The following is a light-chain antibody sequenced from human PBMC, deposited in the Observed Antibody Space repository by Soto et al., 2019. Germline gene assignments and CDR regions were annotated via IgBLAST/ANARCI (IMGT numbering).Light chain of an antibody. CDR1: QSISSW. CDR2: KAS. Sequence: IQMTQSPSTLSTSVGDRVTITCRASQSISSWLAWYQQKPGKAPNLLIYKASNLQSGVPSRFSGSGSGTEFTLTISSLQPDDFATYYCQQYKSYPYTFGQGTKVDIK. J-gene: IGKJ2*01. CDR3: QQYKSYPYT. V-gene: IGKV1-5*03.